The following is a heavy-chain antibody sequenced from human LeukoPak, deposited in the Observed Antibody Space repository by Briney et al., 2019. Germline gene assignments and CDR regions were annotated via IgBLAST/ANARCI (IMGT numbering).Heavy chain of an antibody. V-gene: IGHV1-2*02. CDR2: INPNSGGT. CDR1: GGTFSSYA. CDR3: ARGLFRRIAAAGSYYYYYMDV. Sequence: GASVKVSCKASGGTFSSYAISWVRQAPGQGLEWMGWINPNSGGTNYAQKFQGRVTMTRDTSISTAYMELSRLRSDDTAVYYCARGLFRRIAAAGSYYYYYMDVWGKGTTVTISS. D-gene: IGHD6-13*01. J-gene: IGHJ6*03.